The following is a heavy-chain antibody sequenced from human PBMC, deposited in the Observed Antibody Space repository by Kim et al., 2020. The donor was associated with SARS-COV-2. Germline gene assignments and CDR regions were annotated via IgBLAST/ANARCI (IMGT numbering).Heavy chain of an antibody. CDR2: ISYDGTIE. CDR1: GFIFSNYG. D-gene: IGHD2-15*01. Sequence: GGSLRLSCAASGFIFSNYGMHWVRQAPGKGLEWVAVISYDGTIEYYADSVKGRFTDSRDDSKNTLSLQMDSLRAEDTAVYYCARDRTARYVVPHEKDSWGQGTLVTVSS. V-gene: IGHV3-30*03. J-gene: IGHJ4*02. CDR3: ARDRTARYVVPHEKDS.